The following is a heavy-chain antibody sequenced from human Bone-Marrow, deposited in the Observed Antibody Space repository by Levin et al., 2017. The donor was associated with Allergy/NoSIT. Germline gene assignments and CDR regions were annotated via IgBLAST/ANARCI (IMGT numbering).Heavy chain of an antibody. CDR1: GYTLTELS. D-gene: IGHD6-19*01. V-gene: IGHV1-24*01. Sequence: PGESLKISCKVSGYTLTELSMHWVRQAPGKGLEWMGGFDPEDGETVYAQTFQGRVTMTEDTSTDTAYMELRSLRSEDTAVYYCATTPNEIVRDTSGWFDFWGQGTLVTVSS. CDR3: ATTPNEIVRDTSGWFDF. CDR2: FDPEDGET. J-gene: IGHJ4*02.